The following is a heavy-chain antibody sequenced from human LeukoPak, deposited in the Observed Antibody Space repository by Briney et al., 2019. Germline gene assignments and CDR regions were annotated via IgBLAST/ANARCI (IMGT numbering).Heavy chain of an antibody. D-gene: IGHD1-1*01. V-gene: IGHV1-18*01. CDR2: ISAYNGNT. J-gene: IGHJ6*02. CDR3: ARVLERRTYYYYGMDV. CDR1: GYTFTSYG. Sequence: ASVNVSCKASGYTFTSYGISWVRQAPGHGLEWMGWISAYNGNTNYAQKLQGRVTMTTDTSTSTAYMELRSLRSDDTAVYYCARVLERRTYYYYGMDVWGQGTTVTVSS.